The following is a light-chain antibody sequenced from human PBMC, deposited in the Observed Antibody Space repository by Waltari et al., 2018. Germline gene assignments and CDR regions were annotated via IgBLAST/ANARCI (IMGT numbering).Light chain of an antibody. Sequence: SALTQPASVSGSPGQSITISCAGTSSDIGANEYVSWYQQHPDKAPKLIIHDVFNRPSVISNRFSGSKSANTASLTITGLQAEDEADYYCCAYTIRSTLVFGGGTRVTVL. J-gene: IGLJ3*02. CDR2: DVF. V-gene: IGLV2-14*03. CDR1: SSDIGANEY. CDR3: CAYTIRSTLV.